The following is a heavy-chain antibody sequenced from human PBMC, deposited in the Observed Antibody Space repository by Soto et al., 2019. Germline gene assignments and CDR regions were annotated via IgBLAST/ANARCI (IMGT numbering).Heavy chain of an antibody. Sequence: SETLSLTCTVSGGSFRSDAYYWSWIRQPPGKGLEWIGCVYYSGRTYYNPSLEGRITISMDTFKDQFSLKLSSVNAADTAVYYCARDRANSPDYFDYWGQGALVTVSS. CDR2: VYYSGRT. CDR1: GGSFRSDAYY. D-gene: IGHD1-1*01. J-gene: IGHJ4*02. CDR3: ARDRANSPDYFDY. V-gene: IGHV4-30-4*01.